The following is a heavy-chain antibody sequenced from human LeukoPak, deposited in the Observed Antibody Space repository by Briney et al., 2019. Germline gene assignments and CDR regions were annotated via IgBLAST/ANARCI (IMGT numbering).Heavy chain of an antibody. D-gene: IGHD3-22*01. V-gene: IGHV4-34*01. Sequence: PSETLSLTCAVYGGSFSGYYWSWIRRPPGKGLEWFGEINHSGSTNYNPSLKSRVTISVDTSKNQFSLKLSSVTAADTAVYYCASATTYYYDSSGYYRKRGQGTLVTVSS. J-gene: IGHJ4*02. CDR1: GGSFSGYY. CDR2: INHSGST. CDR3: ASATTYYYDSSGYYRK.